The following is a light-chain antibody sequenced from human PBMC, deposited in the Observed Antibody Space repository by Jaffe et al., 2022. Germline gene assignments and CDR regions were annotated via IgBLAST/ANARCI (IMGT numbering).Light chain of an antibody. CDR3: SSYTSSSTYVV. CDR1: SSDVGGYNY. V-gene: IGLV2-14*03. Sequence: QSALTQPASVSGSPGQSITISCTGTSSDVGGYNYVSWYQQHPGKAPKLIIYDVSNRPSGVSNRFSASKSDNTASLTISGLQAEDEADYYCSSYTSSSTYVVFGGGTKLTVL. CDR2: DVS. J-gene: IGLJ2*01.